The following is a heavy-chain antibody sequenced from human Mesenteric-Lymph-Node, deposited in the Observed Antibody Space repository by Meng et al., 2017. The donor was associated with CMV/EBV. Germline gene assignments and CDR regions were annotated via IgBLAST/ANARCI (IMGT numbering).Heavy chain of an antibody. J-gene: IGHJ4*02. CDR1: GFTFSSYW. CDR2: INSDGRST. Sequence: GGSLRLSCAGSGFTFSSYWMHWVRQDPGKGLVWISRINSDGRSTNYADSVKGRFTISRDNAKNTLYLQMNSLRAEDTAVYYCAREGPDYWGQGTLVTVSS. V-gene: IGHV3-74*01. CDR3: AREGPDY.